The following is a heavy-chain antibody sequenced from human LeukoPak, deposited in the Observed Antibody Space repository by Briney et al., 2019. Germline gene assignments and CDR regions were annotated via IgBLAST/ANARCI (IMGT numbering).Heavy chain of an antibody. V-gene: IGHV3-74*01. CDR2: INTDGRTT. CDR3: ARDLHGSPDW. D-gene: IGHD2-2*03. J-gene: IGHJ4*02. Sequence: GGSLRLSCAASGLTFTTFWMNWVRQAPGEGLVWVSLINTDGRTTTYADSVKGRFTISRDNAKNTLYLQMNSLGAEDTAVYYCARDLHGSPDWWGQGTLVTVSS. CDR1: GLTFTTFW.